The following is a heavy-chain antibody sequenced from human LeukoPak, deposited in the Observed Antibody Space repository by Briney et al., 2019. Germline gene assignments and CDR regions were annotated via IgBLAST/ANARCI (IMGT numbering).Heavy chain of an antibody. V-gene: IGHV3-7*01. D-gene: IGHD1-26*01. CDR2: IKQDGSEK. Sequence: GGSLRLSCAAAGFIFSTYWMSWVRQAPGKGLEWVANIKQDGSEKYYVDSVKGRFTISRDNAKNSLYLQMNSLRAEDTAVYYCARDPAPPRSESSGGIWGQGTMVTVSS. J-gene: IGHJ3*02. CDR1: GFIFSTYW. CDR3: ARDPAPPRSESSGGI.